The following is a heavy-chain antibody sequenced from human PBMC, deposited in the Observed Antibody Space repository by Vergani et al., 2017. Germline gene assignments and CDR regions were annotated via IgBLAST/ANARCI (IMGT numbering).Heavy chain of an antibody. CDR1: GYSFTSYW. J-gene: IGHJ6*02. V-gene: IGHV5-51*01. CDR2: IYPGDSDT. Sequence: EVQLVQSGAEVKKPGESLKISCKGSGYSFTSYWIGWVRQMPGKGLEWMGIIYPGDSDTRYSPSLQGQVTISADKSISTAYLQWSSLKASDTAMYYCARYRYYYDSSGSLNYYYYYGMDVWGQGTTVTVSS. D-gene: IGHD3-22*01. CDR3: ARYRYYYDSSGSLNYYYYYGMDV.